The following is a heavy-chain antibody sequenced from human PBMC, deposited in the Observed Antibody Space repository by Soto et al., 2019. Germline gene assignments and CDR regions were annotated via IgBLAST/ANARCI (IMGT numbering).Heavy chain of an antibody. J-gene: IGHJ4*02. CDR3: AKVDCSSTSCYVDY. CDR2: ISYDGSNK. Sequence: QVQLVESGGGVVQPGRSLRLSCAASGFTFSSYGMHWVRQAPGKGLEWVAVISYDGSNKYYADSVKGRFTISRDNSKNTLYLQMNSLRAEDTAVYYCAKVDCSSTSCYVDYWGQGTLVTVSS. V-gene: IGHV3-30*18. CDR1: GFTFSSYG. D-gene: IGHD2-2*01.